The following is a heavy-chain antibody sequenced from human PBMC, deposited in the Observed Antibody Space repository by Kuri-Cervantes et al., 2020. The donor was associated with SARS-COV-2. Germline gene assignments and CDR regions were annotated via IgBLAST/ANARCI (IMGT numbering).Heavy chain of an antibody. Sequence: GESLKISCAASGFTFSNYYMSWIRQAPGKGLEWVSYISSRGSTIYYADSVKGRFTISRGNAKNSLYLQMNSLRAEDTAVYYCAREGGDYGDYYYYGMDVWGQGTTVTVSS. CDR2: ISSRGSTI. J-gene: IGHJ6*02. CDR3: AREGGDYGDYYYYGMDV. CDR1: GFTFSNYY. V-gene: IGHV3-11*01. D-gene: IGHD4-17*01.